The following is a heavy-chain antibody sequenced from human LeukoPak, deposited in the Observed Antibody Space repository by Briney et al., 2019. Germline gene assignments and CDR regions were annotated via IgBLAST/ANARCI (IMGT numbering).Heavy chain of an antibody. V-gene: IGHV1-2*06. Sequence: ASVKVSCKASGYTFTGYYMHWVRQAPGQGLEWMGRINPNSGGTNYAQKFQGRVTMTRDTSISTAYMELSRLRSDDTAVYYCARLRYCTSTSCYGLYYWGQGTLVTVSS. D-gene: IGHD2-2*01. J-gene: IGHJ4*02. CDR3: ARLRYCTSTSCYGLYY. CDR2: INPNSGGT. CDR1: GYTFTGYY.